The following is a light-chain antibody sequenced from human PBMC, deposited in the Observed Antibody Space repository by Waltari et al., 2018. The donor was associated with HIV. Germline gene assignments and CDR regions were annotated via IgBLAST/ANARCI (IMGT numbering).Light chain of an antibody. Sequence: QYVLTQPPSASGTPGQRVTISCSGRTSNIGYNYVYWYQQFPGTAPKLLIYRNDQRPSGVPDRFSGSKSGTSASLAITGLRSEDEADYYCATWDDGLRGRRVFGGGTKMTVL. V-gene: IGLV1-47*01. J-gene: IGLJ3*02. CDR1: TSNIGYNY. CDR2: RND. CDR3: ATWDDGLRGRRV.